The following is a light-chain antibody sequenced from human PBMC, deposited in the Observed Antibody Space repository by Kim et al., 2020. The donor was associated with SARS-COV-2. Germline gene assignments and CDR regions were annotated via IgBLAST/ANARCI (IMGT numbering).Light chain of an antibody. CDR2: GAS. CDR1: QSVSSSH. CDR3: QKYGSTWT. Sequence: PGERATLACRASQSVSSSHLAWYQQKPGQAPRLLSYGASTRATGIPDRFSGSGYGTDFTLTISRLEPEDFAVFYWQKYGSTWTFGQGTKVDIK. J-gene: IGKJ1*01. V-gene: IGKV3-20*01.